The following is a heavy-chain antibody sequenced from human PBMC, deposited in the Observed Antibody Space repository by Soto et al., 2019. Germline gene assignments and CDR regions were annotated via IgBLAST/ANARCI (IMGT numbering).Heavy chain of an antibody. V-gene: IGHV1-69*02. CDR3: XXXXXXXXXXXXXXWFDP. CDR2: IIPILGIA. J-gene: IGHJ5*02. CDR1: GGTFSSYT. Sequence: QVQLVQSGAEVKKPGSSVKVSCKASGGTFSSYTISWVRQAPGXXLXXXXXIIPILGIANYAQKFQGRVTITADKSXXXXXXXXXXXXXXXXXXXXXXXXXXXXXXXXXXXWFDPWGQGTLVTVSS.